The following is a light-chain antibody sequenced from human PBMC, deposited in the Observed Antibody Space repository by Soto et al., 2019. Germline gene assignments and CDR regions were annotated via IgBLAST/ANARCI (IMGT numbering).Light chain of an antibody. CDR2: GAS. V-gene: IGKV3-15*01. CDR1: QSVSSN. J-gene: IGKJ4*02. CDR3: QQRSSWPLT. Sequence: EIVMTQSPATLSVSPVERASLSCRASQSVSSNLAWYQQKPGQAPRLLIYGASTRATGIPARFSGSGSGTDFTLTISSLEPEDFAVYFCQQRSSWPLTFGGGTKWIS.